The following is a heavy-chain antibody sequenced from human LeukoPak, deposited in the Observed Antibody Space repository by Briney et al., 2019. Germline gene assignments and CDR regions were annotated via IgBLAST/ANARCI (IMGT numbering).Heavy chain of an antibody. Sequence: GGSLRLSCKASGFNFSNHHMNWVRQAPGKGLEWVGFIRSKAYGGTTEYAASVKGRFTISRDDSKSIAYLQMNSLKTEDTAVYYRTRVWGTVTSYYFYYMDVWGKGTTVTISS. V-gene: IGHV3-49*04. D-gene: IGHD4-17*01. CDR1: GFNFSNHH. CDR2: IRSKAYGGTT. CDR3: TRVWGTVTSYYFYYMDV. J-gene: IGHJ6*03.